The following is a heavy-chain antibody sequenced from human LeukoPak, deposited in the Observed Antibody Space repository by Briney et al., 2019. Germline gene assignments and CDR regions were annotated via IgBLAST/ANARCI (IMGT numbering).Heavy chain of an antibody. D-gene: IGHD3-22*01. CDR1: GYSFTSYW. V-gene: IGHV5-51*01. Sequence: GESLKISCKGSGYSFTSYWIGWVRQMPGKGLEWMGIIYPGDSDTRYSPSFQGQVTISADKSISTAYLQWSSLKASDTAMYYCARRRDISGYPDAFDIWGQGTMVTVSS. CDR3: ARRRDISGYPDAFDI. CDR2: IYPGDSDT. J-gene: IGHJ3*02.